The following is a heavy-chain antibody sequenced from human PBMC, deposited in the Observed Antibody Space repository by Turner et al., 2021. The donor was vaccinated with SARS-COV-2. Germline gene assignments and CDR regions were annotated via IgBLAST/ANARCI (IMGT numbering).Heavy chain of an antibody. CDR2: IYYSGGT. CDR3: ARHSPELRGDYFDY. J-gene: IGHJ4*02. V-gene: IGHV4-39*01. Sequence: QLHLQESVPGLVKPSETLSLTCTVSGGSISSSSYYWGWIRQPSGKGLEWIGYIYYSGGTYNNPSIKSRVTITVDTSKNQFSLKLSSVTAADTAVYYCARHSPELRGDYFDYWGQGTLVTVSS. D-gene: IGHD1-26*01. CDR1: GGSISSSSYY.